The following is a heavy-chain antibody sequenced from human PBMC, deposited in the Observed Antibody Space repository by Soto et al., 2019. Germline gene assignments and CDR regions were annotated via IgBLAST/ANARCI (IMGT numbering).Heavy chain of an antibody. CDR2: ISPMFGAA. CDR3: AREVQVHTPAFVY. CDR1: GGTFNTYA. V-gene: IGHV1-69*19. D-gene: IGHD3-10*01. J-gene: IGHJ4*02. Sequence: QVQLVQSGAEMKKPGSSVKVSCQSSGGTFNTYAMNWVRQAPGQGPEWMGDISPMFGAANYATKFQGRVTMTADECTGTSYMQLSSLTSEDTALYFCAREVQVHTPAFVYWGQGTLVTVSS.